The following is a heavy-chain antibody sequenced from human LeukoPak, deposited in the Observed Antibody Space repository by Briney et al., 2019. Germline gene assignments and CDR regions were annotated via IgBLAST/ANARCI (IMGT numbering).Heavy chain of an antibody. J-gene: IGHJ1*01. D-gene: IGHD4-23*01. V-gene: IGHV1-69*13. CDR2: IIPIFGTA. Sequence: GASVKVSCKASGGTFSSYAISWVRQAPGQGLEWMGGIIPIFGTANYAQKFQGRVTITADEPTSTAYMELSSLRSEDTAVYYCAEGGGNRGTFQHWGQGTLVTVSS. CDR3: AEGGGNRGTFQH. CDR1: GGTFSSYA.